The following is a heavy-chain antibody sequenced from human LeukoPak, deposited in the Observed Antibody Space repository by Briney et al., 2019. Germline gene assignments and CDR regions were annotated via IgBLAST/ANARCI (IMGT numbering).Heavy chain of an antibody. J-gene: IGHJ2*01. V-gene: IGHV3-64*01. CDR3: AKDSEIAAAGSYWYFDL. CDR2: ISVKGGST. Sequence: GGSLRLSCAASGFTFSSYAMHWVRQAPGKGLEFVSAISVKGGSTYYANSVKGRFTISRDNSENTLYLQMNSLRAEDTAVYYCAKDSEIAAAGSYWYFDLWGRGTLVTVSS. CDR1: GFTFSSYA. D-gene: IGHD6-13*01.